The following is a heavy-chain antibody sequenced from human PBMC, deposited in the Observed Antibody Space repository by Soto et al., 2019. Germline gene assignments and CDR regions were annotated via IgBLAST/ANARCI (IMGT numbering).Heavy chain of an antibody. Sequence: QVQLVESGGGVVQSGRSLRLSCAASGFTFSRYGMHWVRQAPGKGLEWVAVIWYDGSNKYYADSVKGRFTISRDNSKNTLHLQMNSLRAEDTAVYFCAREDRSSRYAAGRFDPWGQGTLVTVSS. V-gene: IGHV3-33*01. CDR1: GFTFSRYG. CDR3: AREDRSSRYAAGRFDP. CDR2: IWYDGSNK. J-gene: IGHJ5*02. D-gene: IGHD2-2*01.